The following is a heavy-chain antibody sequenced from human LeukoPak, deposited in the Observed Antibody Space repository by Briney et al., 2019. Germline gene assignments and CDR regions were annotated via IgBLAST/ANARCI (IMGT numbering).Heavy chain of an antibody. V-gene: IGHV4-38-2*01. D-gene: IGHD5-24*01. Sequence: SETLSLTCAVSGYSISSGYYWGWIRQPPGKGLEWIGSSYHSGSTYYNPSLKSRVTISVDTSKNQFSLKLSSVTAADTAGYYCSRGYSPRWYLASWGRGALATVSS. CDR3: SRGYSPRWYLAS. CDR1: GYSISSGYY. CDR2: SYHSGST. J-gene: IGHJ1*01.